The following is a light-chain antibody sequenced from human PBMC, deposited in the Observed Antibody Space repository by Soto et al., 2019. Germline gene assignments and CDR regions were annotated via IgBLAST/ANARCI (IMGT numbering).Light chain of an antibody. CDR3: QTWATGVQV. Sequence: QSVLTQSPSASASLGASVKLTCTLSSGHSSYAIAWHQQQPEKGPRYLMNLNSDGSHSKGDGIPDRFSGSSSGAERYLTISSLQSEDEADYYCQTWATGVQVFGGGTKLPVL. CDR2: LNSDGSH. J-gene: IGLJ2*01. V-gene: IGLV4-69*01. CDR1: SGHSSYA.